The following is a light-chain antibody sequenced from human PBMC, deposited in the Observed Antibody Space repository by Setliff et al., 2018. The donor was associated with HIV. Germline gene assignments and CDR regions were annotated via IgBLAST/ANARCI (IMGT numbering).Light chain of an antibody. V-gene: IGLV2-11*01. CDR1: SSDVGGYNY. Sequence: QSALAQPRSVSGSPGQSVTISCTGTSSDVGGYNYVSWYQQHPGKAPKLMIFDVTKRPSGVPDRFSGSKSGNTASLTISGLQAEDEADYYCCSYAGSYIPFVFGCGTKVTVL. CDR3: CSYAGSYIPFV. J-gene: IGLJ1*01. CDR2: DVT.